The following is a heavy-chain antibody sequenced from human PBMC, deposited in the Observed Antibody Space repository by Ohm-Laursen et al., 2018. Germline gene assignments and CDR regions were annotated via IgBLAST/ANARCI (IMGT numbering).Heavy chain of an antibody. Sequence: ESLRISCKGSGYSFTSYWIGWVRQMPGKGLEWMGIIYPGDSDTRYSPSFQGQVTISADKSISTAYLQWSSLKASDTAMYYCARSSGGPKPNYGMDVWGQGTTVTVSS. CDR3: ARSSGGPKPNYGMDV. V-gene: IGHV5-51*01. J-gene: IGHJ6*02. D-gene: IGHD1-14*01. CDR2: IYPGDSDT. CDR1: GYSFTSYW.